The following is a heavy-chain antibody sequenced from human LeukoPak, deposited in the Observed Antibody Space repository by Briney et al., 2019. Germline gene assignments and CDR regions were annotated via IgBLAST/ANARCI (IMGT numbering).Heavy chain of an antibody. Sequence: ASVKVSCKASGYTFTSYYMHWVRQARGQGLEWMGIINPSGGSTSYAQRFQGRVTMTRDTSTSTVYMELSSLRSEDTAVYYCARDPSAYDLAASGYYYYYMDVWGKGTTVTVSS. D-gene: IGHD3-3*01. CDR2: INPSGGST. J-gene: IGHJ6*03. CDR3: ARDPSAYDLAASGYYYYYMDV. V-gene: IGHV1-46*01. CDR1: GYTFTSYY.